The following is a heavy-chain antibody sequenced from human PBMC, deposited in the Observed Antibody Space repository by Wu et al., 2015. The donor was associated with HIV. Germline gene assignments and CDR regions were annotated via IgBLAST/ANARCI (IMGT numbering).Heavy chain of an antibody. CDR2: IIPIFGTA. V-gene: IGHV1-69*13. CDR1: GGTFSSYA. J-gene: IGHJ5*02. Sequence: QVQLVQSGAEVKKPGSSVKVSCKASGGTFSSYAISWVRQAPGQGLEWMGRIIPIFGTASYAQKFQGRVTITADESTSTAYMELSSLRSEDTAVYYCAREGSSWYGTGWFDPWGQGTLVTSPQ. CDR3: AREGSSWYGTGWFDP. D-gene: IGHD6-13*01.